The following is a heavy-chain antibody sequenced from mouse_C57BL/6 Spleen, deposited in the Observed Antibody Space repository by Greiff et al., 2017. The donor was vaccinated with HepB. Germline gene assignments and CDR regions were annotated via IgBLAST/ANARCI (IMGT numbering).Heavy chain of an antibody. V-gene: IGHV1-53*01. J-gene: IGHJ2*01. Sequence: QVQLQQPGTELVKPGASVKLSCKASGYTFTSYWMHWVKQRPGQGLEWIGNINPSNGGTNYNEKFKSKATLTVDKSSSTAYMQLSNLTSEDSAVYYCARWEVRGKGSYFDYWGQGTTLTVSS. D-gene: IGHD1-3*01. CDR2: INPSNGGT. CDR3: ARWEVRGKGSYFDY. CDR1: GYTFTSYW.